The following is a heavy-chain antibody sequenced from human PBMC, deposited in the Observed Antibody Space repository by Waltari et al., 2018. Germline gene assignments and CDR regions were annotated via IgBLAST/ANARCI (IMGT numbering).Heavy chain of an antibody. D-gene: IGHD3-10*01. Sequence: QVQLQQWGPGVLKPAETLSLTCSLSGGSFSPYFWTWLRQSPGKEMEWIAEINSGGDSYFNPSLKTRVTICRDVAQSEVSLKLYSVTGADTAVYFCARSNRTVARGLGKVFYHYSMDVWGPGTPVIVSS. J-gene: IGHJ6*02. CDR3: ARSNRTVARGLGKVFYHYSMDV. CDR1: GGSFSPYF. CDR2: INSGGDS. V-gene: IGHV4-34*02.